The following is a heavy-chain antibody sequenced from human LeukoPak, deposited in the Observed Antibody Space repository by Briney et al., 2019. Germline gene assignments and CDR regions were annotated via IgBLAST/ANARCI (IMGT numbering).Heavy chain of an antibody. Sequence: GGSLRLSCAASGFTFSDYYMSWIRQAPGKGLEWVSYITSSSYTNYADSVKGRFTISRDNAKNSLYLQMNSLRAEDTAVYYCARDRSGSYYFDFWGQGTLVTVSS. V-gene: IGHV3-11*06. CDR1: GFTFSDYY. CDR3: ARDRSGSYYFDF. D-gene: IGHD1-26*01. J-gene: IGHJ4*02. CDR2: ITSSSYT.